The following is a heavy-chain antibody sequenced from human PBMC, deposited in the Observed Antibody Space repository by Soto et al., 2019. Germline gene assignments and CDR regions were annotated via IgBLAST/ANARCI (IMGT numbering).Heavy chain of an antibody. CDR1: GLTFSSYA. CDR2: ISGSGDST. J-gene: IGHJ3*02. V-gene: IGHV3-23*01. Sequence: QSVGSLRLSCAASGLTFSSYAMTWVRQAPGKGLEWVSGISGSGDSTYYADSVKGRFTISRDNSKNTLYLQMNSLRAEDTAVYYCAKEAYYDSSSAFDIWGQGTMVTVSS. D-gene: IGHD3-22*01. CDR3: AKEAYYDSSSAFDI.